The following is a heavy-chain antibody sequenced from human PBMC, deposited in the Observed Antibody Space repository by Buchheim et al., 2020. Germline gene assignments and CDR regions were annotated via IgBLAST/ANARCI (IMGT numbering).Heavy chain of an antibody. J-gene: IGHJ6*02. D-gene: IGHD3-10*01. V-gene: IGHV3-33*01. Sequence: QVQLVESGGGVVQPGRSLRLSCAASGFTFSSYGMHWVRQAPGKGLEWVAVIWYDGSNKYYADSVKGRFTISRDNSKNTLYPQMNSLRAEDTAVYYCARDGLWFGNSYYYYGMDVWGQGTT. CDR2: IWYDGSNK. CDR3: ARDGLWFGNSYYYYGMDV. CDR1: GFTFSSYG.